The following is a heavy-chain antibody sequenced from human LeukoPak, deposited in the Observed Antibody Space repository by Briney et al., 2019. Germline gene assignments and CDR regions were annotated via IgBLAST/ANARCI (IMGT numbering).Heavy chain of an antibody. CDR2: IYSGGST. Sequence: GGSLRLSCAASGFTVSSNYMSWVRQAPGKGLEWVSVIYSGGSTYYADSVKGRFTISRDNSKNTLYLQMNSLRAEDTAVYYCAKELLWFGELSPNPFDYWGQGTLVTVSS. CDR1: GFTVSSNY. J-gene: IGHJ4*02. CDR3: AKELLWFGELSPNPFDY. V-gene: IGHV3-66*01. D-gene: IGHD3-10*01.